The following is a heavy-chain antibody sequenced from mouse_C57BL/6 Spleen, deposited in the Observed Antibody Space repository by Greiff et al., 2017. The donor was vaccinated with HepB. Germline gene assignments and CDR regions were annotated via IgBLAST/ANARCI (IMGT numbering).Heavy chain of an antibody. CDR3: AIDSTGGWYFDV. J-gene: IGHJ1*03. Sequence: VQLQQPGAELVKPGASVKVSCKASGYTFTSYWMHWVKQRPGQGLEWIGRIHHSDSDTNYNQKFKGKATLTVDKSSSTAYMQLSSLTSEDSAVYYCAIDSTGGWYFDVWGTGTTVTVSS. CDR2: IHHSDSDT. CDR1: GYTFTSYW. V-gene: IGHV1-74*01. D-gene: IGHD2-5*01.